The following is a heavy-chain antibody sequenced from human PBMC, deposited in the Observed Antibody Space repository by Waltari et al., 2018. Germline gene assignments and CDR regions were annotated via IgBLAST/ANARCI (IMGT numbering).Heavy chain of an antibody. D-gene: IGHD3-3*01. Sequence: QVQLQESGPGLVKPSETLSLTCTVSGGSISSYYWSWIRQPAGKGLEWIGRIHPSGSTNYNPSLKSRVTMSVDTSKNQFSLKLSAVTAADTAVYYCARGERGRYDFWSGYYYFDYWGQGTLVTVSS. CDR2: IHPSGST. V-gene: IGHV4-4*07. CDR3: ARGERGRYDFWSGYYYFDY. J-gene: IGHJ4*02. CDR1: GGSISSYY.